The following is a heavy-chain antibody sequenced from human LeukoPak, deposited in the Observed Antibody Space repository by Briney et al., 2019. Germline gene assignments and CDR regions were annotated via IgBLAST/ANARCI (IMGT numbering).Heavy chain of an antibody. CDR1: GFTFSSYA. CDR3: AKDSNYYDSSGYPYYFDY. V-gene: IGHV3-23*01. CDR2: ISGSGGST. J-gene: IGHJ4*02. D-gene: IGHD3-22*01. Sequence: GGSLRLSCAASGFTFSSYAMSWVRQAPGKGLEWVSAISGSGGSTYYADSVKGRFTISRDNSKNTLYLQMNSLRAEDTAVYYCAKDSNYYDSSGYPYYFDYWGQGTLVTVSS.